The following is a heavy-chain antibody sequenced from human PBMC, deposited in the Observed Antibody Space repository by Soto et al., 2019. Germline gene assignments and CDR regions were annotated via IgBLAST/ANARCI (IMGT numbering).Heavy chain of an antibody. V-gene: IGHV3-23*01. CDR3: AKHWGTPAPDDY. CDR2: ISNRGSP. D-gene: IGHD6-13*01. Sequence: EVHLLESGGGLVQPGGSLTLSCAGSGFAFHTYDMTWVRQAPEKGLEWVSMISNRGSPYYSGSVRGRFTISRDNSNSILYLQMNSLRADDTAIYFCAKHWGTPAPDDYWGQGTLVTVSS. CDR1: GFAFHTYD. J-gene: IGHJ4*02.